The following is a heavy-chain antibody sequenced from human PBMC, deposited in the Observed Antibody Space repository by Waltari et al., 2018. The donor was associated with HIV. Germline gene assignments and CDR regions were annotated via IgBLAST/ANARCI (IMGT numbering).Heavy chain of an antibody. Sequence: LQLHEPGPRLVKPSETLSLTCAVSGDSITRDYWSWIRQPPGKGLELIGYIHYNGRTSSNPSLMSRVAMSVDTSKNQFSLKLSSVTTADTAVYYCAKGGGYYTSWGQGTLATVS. D-gene: IGHD5-12*01. CDR2: IHYNGRT. V-gene: IGHV4-59*01. CDR1: GDSITRDY. CDR3: AKGGGYYTS. J-gene: IGHJ5*02.